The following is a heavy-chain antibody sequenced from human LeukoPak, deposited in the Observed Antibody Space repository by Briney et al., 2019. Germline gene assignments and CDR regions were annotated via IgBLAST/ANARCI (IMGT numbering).Heavy chain of an antibody. CDR1: GFTFSDHY. V-gene: IGHV3-72*01. Sequence: GGSLRLSCAASGFTFSDHYMDWVRQAPGEGLEWVGRTRNKANSYTTEYAASVKGRFTISRDDSKNSLYLQMNSLKTEDTAVYYCARRAMVRGAYEYFQHWGQGTLVTVSS. CDR2: TRNKANSYTT. D-gene: IGHD3-10*01. CDR3: ARRAMVRGAYEYFQH. J-gene: IGHJ1*01.